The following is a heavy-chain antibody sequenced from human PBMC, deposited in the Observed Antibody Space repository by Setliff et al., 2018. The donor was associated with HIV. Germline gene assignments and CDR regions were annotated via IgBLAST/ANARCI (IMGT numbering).Heavy chain of an antibody. CDR3: ARRQRKVGGGVALDY. Sequence: SVKVSCKASGYTFTTYAMIWVRQAPGQSLEWMGWIIPIFGTANYAQKFQGRVTITADESTSTAYMELSSLRSEDTAVYYCARRQRKVGGGVALDYWGQGTLVTVSS. CDR1: GYTFTTYA. D-gene: IGHD1-26*01. J-gene: IGHJ4*02. V-gene: IGHV1-69*13. CDR2: IIPIFGTA.